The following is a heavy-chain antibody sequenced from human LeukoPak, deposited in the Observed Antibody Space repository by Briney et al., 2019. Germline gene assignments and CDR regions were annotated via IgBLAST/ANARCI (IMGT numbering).Heavy chain of an antibody. CDR3: AKEMKRAVAGTPFDY. J-gene: IGHJ4*02. Sequence: GGSLRLSCAASGFTFSSYDMHRVRQAPGKGLEWVAFIRYDGSNKYYADSVKGRFTISRDNSKNTLYLQMNSLRAEDTAVYYCAKEMKRAVAGTPFDYWGQGTLVTVSS. D-gene: IGHD6-19*01. CDR1: GFTFSSYD. V-gene: IGHV3-30*02. CDR2: IRYDGSNK.